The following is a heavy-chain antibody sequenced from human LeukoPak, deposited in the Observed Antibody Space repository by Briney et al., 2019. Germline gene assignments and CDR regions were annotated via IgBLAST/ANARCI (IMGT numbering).Heavy chain of an antibody. D-gene: IGHD3-9*01. CDR3: AREERGVLRYFDWLLGPKSLYYFDY. V-gene: IGHV1-2*02. CDR1: GYTFTGYY. Sequence: ASVKVSCKASGYTFTGYYMHWVRQAPGQGLEWMGWINPNSGGTNYAQKFQGRVTMTRDTSISTAYMELSRLRSDDTAVYYCAREERGVLRYFDWLLGPKSLYYFDYWGQGTLVTVSS. J-gene: IGHJ4*02. CDR2: INPNSGGT.